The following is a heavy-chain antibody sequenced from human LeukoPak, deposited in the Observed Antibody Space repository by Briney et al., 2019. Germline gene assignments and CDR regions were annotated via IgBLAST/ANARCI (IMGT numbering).Heavy chain of an antibody. CDR2: IYYSGST. V-gene: IGHV4-39*01. D-gene: IGHD1-1*01. CDR3: ATVPAGSHDRFEY. CDR1: GGSITSSRRY. Sequence: SETLSLTCTVSGGSITSSRRYWGWIRQPPGKGLEWIGSIYYSGSTYYNPSLKSRVIISVDTSKSQFSLKLTSVTAADTAVYYCATVPAGSHDRFEYWGQGTLVTVSS. J-gene: IGHJ4*02.